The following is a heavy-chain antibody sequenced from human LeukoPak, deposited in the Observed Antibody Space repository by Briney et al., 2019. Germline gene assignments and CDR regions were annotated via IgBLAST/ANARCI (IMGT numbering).Heavy chain of an antibody. V-gene: IGHV1-46*01. D-gene: IGHD3-22*01. J-gene: IGHJ6*02. CDR3: ARVGPFDYYDSSGYYYDALLYGMDV. CDR1: GYTFTSYA. Sequence: GASVKVSCKASGYTFTSYAMHWVRQAPGQGLEWMGIINPSGGSTSYAQKFQGRVTMTRDTSTSTVYMELSSLRSEDTAVYYCARVGPFDYYDSSGYYYDALLYGMDVWGQGTTVTVSS. CDR2: INPSGGST.